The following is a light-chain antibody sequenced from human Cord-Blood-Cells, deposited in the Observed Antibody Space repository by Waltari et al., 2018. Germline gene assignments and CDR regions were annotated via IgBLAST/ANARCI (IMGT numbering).Light chain of an antibody. CDR3: MQGTHWPWT. V-gene: IGKV2-30*02. CDR1: QSLVHSDGNTY. CDR2: KVS. Sequence: DVVMTQSPLSLPVTLGQPASISCRSSQSLVHSDGNTYLNWFQQRPGQSPRRLIYKVSNRDSGVPDRFSGSGSGTDFTLKISRVDAEYVGVYYCMQGTHWPWTFGQGTKVEIK. J-gene: IGKJ1*01.